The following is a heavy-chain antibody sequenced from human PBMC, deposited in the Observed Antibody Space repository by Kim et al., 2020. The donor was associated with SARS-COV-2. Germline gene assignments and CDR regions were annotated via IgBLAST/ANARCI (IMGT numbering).Heavy chain of an antibody. CDR3: ARDYPGGVIAQVDY. CDR2: INSNSRYI. V-gene: IGHV3-21*01. Sequence: GGSLRLSCAASGFTFSSYSMNWVRQAPGKGLEWVSSINSNSRYIYYADSVKGRFTISRDNAKNSLYLQMNSLRAEDTAVYYCARDYPGGVIAQVDYWGQGTLVTVSS. CDR1: GFTFSSYS. J-gene: IGHJ4*02. D-gene: IGHD3-16*02.